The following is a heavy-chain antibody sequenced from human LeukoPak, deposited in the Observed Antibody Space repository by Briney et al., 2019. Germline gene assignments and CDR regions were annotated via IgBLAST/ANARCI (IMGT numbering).Heavy chain of an antibody. J-gene: IGHJ4*02. D-gene: IGHD6-13*01. CDR3: ARLDSSSWYGLSFDY. V-gene: IGHV4-59*08. CDR1: GGSISTFY. CDR2: IYYSGST. Sequence: SETLSLTCTVSGGSISTFYWSWIRQPPGKGLEWIGYIYYSGSTNYNPSLKSRVTISVDTSKNQFSLKLSSVTAADTAVYYCARLDSSSWYGLSFDYWGQGTLVTVSS.